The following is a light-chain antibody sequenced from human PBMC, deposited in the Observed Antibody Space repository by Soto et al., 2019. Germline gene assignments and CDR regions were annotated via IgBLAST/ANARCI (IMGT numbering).Light chain of an antibody. Sequence: EIVLTQSPDTLSLSPGERATLSCRASQSVRSSLAWYQQKPGQAPRLLIYDASNRATGIPARFSGSGSGTDFNLTISSIEPEDFAVYYCQQRSNWPPEVTFGPGTKVDIK. V-gene: IGKV3-11*01. CDR2: DAS. CDR1: QSVRSS. J-gene: IGKJ3*01. CDR3: QQRSNWPPEVT.